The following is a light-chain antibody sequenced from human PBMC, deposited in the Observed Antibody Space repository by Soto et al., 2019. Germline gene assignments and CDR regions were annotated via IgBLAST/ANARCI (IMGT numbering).Light chain of an antibody. Sequence: IQMTQSPSTLSTSVGDRVSINCRASQSISAWLAWYQQKPGKAPRLLIYKASTLEIGVPSRFSGSGSGTDFTLTISCLQSEDFATYYCQQYDSFPIAFGQGTRLEIK. V-gene: IGKV1-5*03. CDR1: QSISAW. J-gene: IGKJ5*01. CDR2: KAS. CDR3: QQYDSFPIA.